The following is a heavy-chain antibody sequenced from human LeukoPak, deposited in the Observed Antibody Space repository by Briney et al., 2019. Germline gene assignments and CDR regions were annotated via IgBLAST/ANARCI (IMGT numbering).Heavy chain of an antibody. CDR1: GGTFSSYA. CDR3: ARGPRTMINYFDY. J-gene: IGHJ4*02. Sequence: ASVKVSCKASGGTFSSYAISWVRQAPGQGLEWMGWINPKSGGTVCAQKFQGRVTMTRDTSSSTAYMELSRLRSEDTAVYYCARGPRTMINYFDYWGQGTLVTVSS. D-gene: IGHD3-22*01. V-gene: IGHV1-2*02. CDR2: INPKSGGT.